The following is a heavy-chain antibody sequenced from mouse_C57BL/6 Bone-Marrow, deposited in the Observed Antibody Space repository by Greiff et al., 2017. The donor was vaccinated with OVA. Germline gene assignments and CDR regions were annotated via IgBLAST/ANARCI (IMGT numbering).Heavy chain of an antibody. Sequence: VQLQQSGPELVKPGASVKISCKASGYTFTDYYMNWVKQSHGKSLEWIGDINPNNGGTSYNQKFKGKATLTVDTSSSTAYMELRSLTSEDSAVYYCAGGAMDYWGQGTSVTVSS. CDR3: AGGAMDY. V-gene: IGHV1-26*01. J-gene: IGHJ4*01. CDR2: INPNNGGT. CDR1: GYTFTDYY.